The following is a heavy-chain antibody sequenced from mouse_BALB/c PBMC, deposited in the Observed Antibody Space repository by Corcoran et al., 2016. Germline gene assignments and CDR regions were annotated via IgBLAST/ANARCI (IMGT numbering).Heavy chain of an antibody. CDR1: GYTFTDYN. J-gene: IGHJ2*01. V-gene: IGHV1-18*01. CDR3: ARGGMTTFDY. Sequence: EVLLQQSGPELVKPGASVKITCKASGYTFTDYNMDWVKQSHGKSLEWIGDINPRSRGTIYNQTFKGRATLTVDKSSSTAYLELRSLTSEDTAVDHGARGGMTTFDYWGQGTNVTVSS. D-gene: IGHD1-1*01. CDR2: INPRSRGT.